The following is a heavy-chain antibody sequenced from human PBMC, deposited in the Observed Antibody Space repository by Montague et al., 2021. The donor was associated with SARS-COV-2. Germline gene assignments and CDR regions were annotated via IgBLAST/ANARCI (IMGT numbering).Heavy chain of an antibody. D-gene: IGHD3-9*01. CDR3: ARLRYDILTGYQTLFDY. Sequence: PALVKPTQTLTLTCTFSGFSLSTSGMCVSWIRQPPGKALEWLARIDWDDDKYYSTSLKTRLTISKDTSKNQVVLTMTNTDPVDTATYYCARLRYDILTGYQTLFDYWGQGTLVTVSS. CDR2: IDWDDDK. J-gene: IGHJ4*02. V-gene: IGHV2-70*11. CDR1: GFSLSTSGMC.